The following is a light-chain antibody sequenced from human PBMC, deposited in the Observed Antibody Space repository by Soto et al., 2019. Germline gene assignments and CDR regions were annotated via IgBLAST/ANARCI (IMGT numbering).Light chain of an antibody. Sequence: SYELTQPPSMSVAPGQTARITCGGYDIESKSVHWYQQKPGQAPVLVVYDDNDRPSGIPERFSGSNSGNTATLTISRVEAGDEADYFCQLWDSSSDQPYVFGAGTKVT. J-gene: IGLJ1*01. CDR2: DDN. V-gene: IGLV3-21*02. CDR3: QLWDSSSDQPYV. CDR1: DIESKS.